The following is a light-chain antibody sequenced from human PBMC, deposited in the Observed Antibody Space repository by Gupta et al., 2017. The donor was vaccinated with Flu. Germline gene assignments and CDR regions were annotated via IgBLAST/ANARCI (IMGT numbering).Light chain of an antibody. CDR3: CSYAGSSTFDVA. CDR2: ESS. J-gene: IGLJ2*01. CDR1: TSDVGSYNL. Sequence: QSSLTQPASLSASPGQSIPISCTGTTSDVGSYNLVSWYHQHPRKAPKLILYESSKRPSGVFNRFSGSKSGNTASLTTTGLQAEDEADYYCCSYAGSSTFDVAFGGGTKLTVL. V-gene: IGLV2-23*03.